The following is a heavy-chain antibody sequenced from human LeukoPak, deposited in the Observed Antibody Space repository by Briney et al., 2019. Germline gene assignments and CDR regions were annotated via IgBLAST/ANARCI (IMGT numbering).Heavy chain of an antibody. J-gene: IGHJ4*02. CDR2: IIPIFGTA. CDR1: GGTFISYA. D-gene: IGHD3-10*01. V-gene: IGHV1-69*13. Sequence: ASVKVSCKASGGTFISYAISWVRQAPGQGLEWMGGIIPIFGTANYAQKFQGRVTITADESTSTAYMELSSLRSEDTAVYYCARGASSGSYLFDYWGQGTLVTVSS. CDR3: ARGASSGSYLFDY.